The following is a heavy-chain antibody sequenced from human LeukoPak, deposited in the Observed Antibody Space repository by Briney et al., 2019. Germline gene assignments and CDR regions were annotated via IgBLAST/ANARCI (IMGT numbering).Heavy chain of an antibody. CDR2: INSDGSST. Sequence: GGSLRLSCAASGFTFSTYWMHWVRQAPGQGLVWVSRINSDGSSTDYADSVKGRFTISRDNAKNSLYLQMNSLRDEDTAMCYCARDSHWAFDIWGQGTMVTVSS. V-gene: IGHV3-74*01. CDR3: ARDSHWAFDI. J-gene: IGHJ3*02. D-gene: IGHD3-3*02. CDR1: GFTFSTYW.